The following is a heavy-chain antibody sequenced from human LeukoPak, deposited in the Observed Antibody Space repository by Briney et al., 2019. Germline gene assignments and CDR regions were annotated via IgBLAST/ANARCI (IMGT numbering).Heavy chain of an antibody. D-gene: IGHD6-19*01. CDR3: ARSGSSGPPPL. V-gene: IGHV4-34*01. CDR1: GGSFSGYY. CDR2: INHSGST. Sequence: SETLSLTCAVYGGSFSGYYWSWIRQPPGKGLEWIGEINHSGSTNYNPSLKSRVTVSVDTSKNQFSLGLTSVTAADTAVYYCARSGSSGPPPLWGQGTMVTVSS. J-gene: IGHJ3*01.